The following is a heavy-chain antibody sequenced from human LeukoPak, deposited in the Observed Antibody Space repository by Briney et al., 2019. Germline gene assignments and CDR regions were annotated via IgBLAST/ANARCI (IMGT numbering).Heavy chain of an antibody. J-gene: IGHJ6*03. Sequence: PSETLSLTCTVSGYSISSGYYWGWIRQPPGKGLEWIGSIYHSGSTYYNPSLKSRVTISVDTSKNQFSLKLSSVTAADTAVYYCARADYSSTWSHDYYYMDVWGKGTTVAVSS. CDR2: IYHSGST. V-gene: IGHV4-38-2*02. D-gene: IGHD6-13*01. CDR1: GYSISSGYY. CDR3: ARADYSSTWSHDYYYMDV.